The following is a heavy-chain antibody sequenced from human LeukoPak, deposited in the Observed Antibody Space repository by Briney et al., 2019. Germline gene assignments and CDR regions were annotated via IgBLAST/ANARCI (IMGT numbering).Heavy chain of an antibody. Sequence: SETLSPTCAVSGYSISSGYYWGWIRQPPGKGLEWIGSIYHSGSTYYNPSLKSRVTISVDTSKNQFSLKLSSVTAADTAVYYCARHGRGAIDHFDYWGQGTLVTVSS. CDR2: IYHSGST. V-gene: IGHV4-38-2*01. CDR1: GYSISSGYY. J-gene: IGHJ4*02. CDR3: ARHGRGAIDHFDY. D-gene: IGHD3-16*02.